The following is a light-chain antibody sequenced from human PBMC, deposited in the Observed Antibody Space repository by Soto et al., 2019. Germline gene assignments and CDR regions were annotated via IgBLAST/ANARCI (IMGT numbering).Light chain of an antibody. J-gene: IGLJ2*01. V-gene: IGLV2-14*01. CDR3: SSYTSSSTLVV. Sequence: QSALTQPASVSGSPGQSITISCTGTSSDVGGYNYVSWYQQHPGKAPKLMIYEVYNRPSGVPNRFSGSKSGNTASLTISGLQTDDEADYYCSSYTSSSTLVVFGGGTKVTVL. CDR2: EVY. CDR1: SSDVGGYNY.